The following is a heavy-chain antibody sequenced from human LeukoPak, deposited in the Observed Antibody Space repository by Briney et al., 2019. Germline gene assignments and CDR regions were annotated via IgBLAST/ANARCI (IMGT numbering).Heavy chain of an antibody. D-gene: IGHD1-20*01. V-gene: IGHV4-34*01. J-gene: IGHJ4*02. CDR3: ARAGMITGTTTFDY. CDR2: INHSGST. Sequence: PSETLSLTCAVYGGSFSGYYWSWIRQPPGKGLEWIGEINHSGSTNYNPSLKSRVTISVDTSKNQFSLKLSSVTAADTAVYYCARAGMITGTTTFDYWGQGTLVTVSS. CDR1: GGSFSGYY.